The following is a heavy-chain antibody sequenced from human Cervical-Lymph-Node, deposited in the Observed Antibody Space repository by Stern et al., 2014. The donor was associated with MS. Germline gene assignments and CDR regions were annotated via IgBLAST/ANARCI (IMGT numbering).Heavy chain of an antibody. CDR3: ARDTSSPERSDW. Sequence: EVQLVESGGGVIQPGGSLRLSCTASGFTVSRDYMTWVRQAPGQGLEWFSIITNVGSTFYTDSVKGRFTISRDDSKNTVYLHMTSLRAEDTAMYYCARDTSSPERSDWWGQGTLVTVSS. V-gene: IGHV3-53*01. J-gene: IGHJ4*02. CDR2: ITNVGST. D-gene: IGHD1-1*01. CDR1: GFTVSRDY.